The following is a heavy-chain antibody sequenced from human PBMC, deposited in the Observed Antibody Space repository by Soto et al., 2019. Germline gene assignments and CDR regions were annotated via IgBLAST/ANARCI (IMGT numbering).Heavy chain of an antibody. CDR2: TRNKANSYTI. CDR3: VRTSHYGSGSWNFDS. Sequence: EVQLVESGGGLVQPGRSLRLSCAGSGFTLSDHYMDWVRQAPGKGLEWVGRTRNKANSYTIEYAASVKGRFTVSSDASLNSVYLQMNSLKTEDTAVYYCVRTSHYGSGSWNFDSWGQGTLVTVSS. D-gene: IGHD3-10*01. V-gene: IGHV3-72*01. CDR1: GFTLSDHY. J-gene: IGHJ4*02.